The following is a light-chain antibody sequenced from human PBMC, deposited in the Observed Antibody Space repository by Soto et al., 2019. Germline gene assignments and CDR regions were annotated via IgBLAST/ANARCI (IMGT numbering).Light chain of an antibody. CDR2: GAS. J-gene: IGKJ1*01. CDR1: QSVSCSY. V-gene: IGKV3-20*01. Sequence: EIVLTQSPGTLSLSPGEGASLSCKASQSVSCSYLAWYQQKPGQAPRLLIYGASSRATGIPDRFSGDGSGTDFTLTISRLEPEDFAVYYCQQYDNSPWTFGQGTKVEIK. CDR3: QQYDNSPWT.